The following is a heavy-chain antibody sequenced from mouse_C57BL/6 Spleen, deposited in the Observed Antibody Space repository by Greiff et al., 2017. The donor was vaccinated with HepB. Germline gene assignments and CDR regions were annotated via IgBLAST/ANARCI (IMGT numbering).Heavy chain of an antibody. CDR1: GFTFSSYA. Sequence: DVQLVESGGGLVKPGGSLKLSCAASGFTFSSYAMSWVRQTPEKRLEWVATISDGGSYTYYPDNVKGRFTISRDNAKNNLYLQMSHLKSEDTAKYYCARDKDGYPSWFAYWGQGTLVTVSA. V-gene: IGHV5-4*01. CDR3: ARDKDGYPSWFAY. D-gene: IGHD2-3*01. J-gene: IGHJ3*01. CDR2: ISDGGSYT.